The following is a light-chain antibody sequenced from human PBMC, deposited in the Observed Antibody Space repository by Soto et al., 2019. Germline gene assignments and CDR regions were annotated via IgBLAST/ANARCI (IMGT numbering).Light chain of an antibody. J-gene: IGKJ3*01. CDR2: WAS. CDR3: QQYYSTPR. Sequence: DIVMTQSPDSLAVSLGERATINCKSSQSVLYSSNNKNYLAWYQQKPGQPPKLIIYWASTRKSGVPDRFSGSGSGIDFTFTISSLQAEDVAVYYCQQYYSTPRFGPGTKVDI. V-gene: IGKV4-1*01. CDR1: QSVLYSSNNKNY.